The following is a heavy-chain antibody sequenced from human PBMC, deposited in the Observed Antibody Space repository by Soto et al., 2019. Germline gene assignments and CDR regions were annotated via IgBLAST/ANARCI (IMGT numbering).Heavy chain of an antibody. CDR2: INPSGGGT. J-gene: IGHJ4*02. V-gene: IGHV1-46*01. CDR1: GYTFTSYY. Sequence: QVQLVQSGAEVKKPGASVKVSCKASGYTFTSYYMHWVRQSPEQGLEWMGIINPSGGGTSYAQKDQGRVTMTRDTSTSTVYMELSSLRSEDTAVYYCARAWVKGFWSCRLDYWGPGTLVTVAS. CDR3: ARAWVKGFWSCRLDY. D-gene: IGHD3-3*01.